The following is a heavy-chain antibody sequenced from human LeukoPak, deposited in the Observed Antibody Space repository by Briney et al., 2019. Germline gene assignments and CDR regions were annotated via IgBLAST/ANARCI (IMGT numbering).Heavy chain of an antibody. CDR1: GFSVSNYY. D-gene: IGHD1-26*01. CDR2: ISSSGTTI. J-gene: IGHJ4*02. Sequence: PGGSLRLSCTGSGFSVSNYYMSWVRQAPGKGLEWISYISSSGTTIHYAESVKGRFTISRDNAKNALYPQMNSLRAEDTAVYYCTRDPLWDLADYWGQGTLVTVSS. CDR3: TRDPLWDLADY. V-gene: IGHV3-11*04.